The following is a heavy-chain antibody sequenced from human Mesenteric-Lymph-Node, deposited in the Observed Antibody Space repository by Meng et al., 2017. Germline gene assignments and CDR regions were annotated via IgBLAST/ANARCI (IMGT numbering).Heavy chain of an antibody. Sequence: ASVKVSCKASGYTFTSYDINWVRQATGQGLEWMGWMNPNSGNTGYAQKFQGRVTMARDTSISTAYMELSGLKSDDTAVYYCARHGGKDCSGGICYRNWLDPWGQGTLVTVSS. V-gene: IGHV1-8*02. CDR2: MNPNSGNT. D-gene: IGHD2-15*01. J-gene: IGHJ5*02. CDR1: GYTFTSYD. CDR3: ARHGGKDCSGGICYRNWLDP.